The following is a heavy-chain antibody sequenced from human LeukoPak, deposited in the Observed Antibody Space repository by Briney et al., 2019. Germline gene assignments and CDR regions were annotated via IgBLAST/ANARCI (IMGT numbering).Heavy chain of an antibody. CDR2: ISFDGKVS. J-gene: IGHJ4*02. Sequence: QAGGSLRLSCAASGFTFNRYGMHWVRQAPGKGLEWVAVISFDGKVSYYADSVKGRFTISRDNSKNTLDLQMNSLRAEDTAVYYCAKDGWDYGDYGPYYFDYWGQGTLVTVSS. D-gene: IGHD4-17*01. V-gene: IGHV3-30*18. CDR1: GFTFNRYG. CDR3: AKDGWDYGDYGPYYFDY.